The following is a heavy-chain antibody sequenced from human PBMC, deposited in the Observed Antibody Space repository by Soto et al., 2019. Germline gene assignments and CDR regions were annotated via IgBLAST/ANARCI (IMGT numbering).Heavy chain of an antibody. J-gene: IGHJ3*02. CDR2: IYHSGST. CDR3: ARDRLGSSGYYLDAFDI. D-gene: IGHD3-22*01. CDR1: GGSISSGGYS. Sequence: SETLSLTCTVSGGSISSGGYSWGWIRQPPGKGLEWIGYIYHSGSTYYNPSLKSRVTISVDRSKNQFSLKLTSVTAADTAVYYCARDRLGSSGYYLDAFDIWGQGTMVTVSS. V-gene: IGHV4-30-2*01.